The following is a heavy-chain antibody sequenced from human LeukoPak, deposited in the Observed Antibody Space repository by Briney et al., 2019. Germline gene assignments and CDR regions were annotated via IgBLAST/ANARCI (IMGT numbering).Heavy chain of an antibody. Sequence: GGSLRLSCAASGFTFSSYAMSWVRQAPGKGLEWVSAISGSGGSTYYADSVKGRFTISRDNSKNTLYLQMNSLRAEDTAVYYCAKGGYFDWLLPLDYWGQGTLVTVSS. CDR1: GFTFSSYA. CDR3: AKGGYFDWLLPLDY. V-gene: IGHV3-23*01. CDR2: ISGSGGST. D-gene: IGHD3-9*01. J-gene: IGHJ4*02.